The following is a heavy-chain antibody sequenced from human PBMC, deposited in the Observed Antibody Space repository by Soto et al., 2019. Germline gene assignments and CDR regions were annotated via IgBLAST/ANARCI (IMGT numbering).Heavy chain of an antibody. D-gene: IGHD6-19*01. CDR3: AREGDGIAVARGNYFDY. Sequence: ASVKVSCKXSGYTFTSYYMHWVRQAPGQGLEWMGIINPSGGSTSYAQKFQGRVTMTRDTSTSTVYMGLSSLRTEDTAVYYCAREGDGIAVARGNYFDYWGQGTLVTVSS. V-gene: IGHV1-46*01. J-gene: IGHJ4*02. CDR2: INPSGGST. CDR1: GYTFTSYY.